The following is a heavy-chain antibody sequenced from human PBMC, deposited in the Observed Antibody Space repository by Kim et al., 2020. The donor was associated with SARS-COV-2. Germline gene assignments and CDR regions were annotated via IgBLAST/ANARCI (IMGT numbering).Heavy chain of an antibody. CDR3: ARATRLRAPYDP. CDR2: INAGNGNK. V-gene: IGHV1-3*01. D-gene: IGHD1-26*01. J-gene: IGHJ5*02. Sequence: ASVKVSCKASGYTFTSYAMHWVRQAPGQRLEWMGWINAGNGNKKYSQKFQGRVTITRDTSASTAYMELSSLKSEDTAVYYCARATRLRAPYDPWGQGTLVTVSS. CDR1: GYTFTSYA.